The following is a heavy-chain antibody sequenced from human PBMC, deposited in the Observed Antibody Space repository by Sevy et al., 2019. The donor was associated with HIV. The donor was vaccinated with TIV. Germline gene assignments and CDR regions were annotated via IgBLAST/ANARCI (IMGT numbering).Heavy chain of an antibody. J-gene: IGHJ4*02. CDR2: ITNSGSSI. V-gene: IGHV3-48*03. D-gene: IGHD4-17*01. CDR3: ARDLPPSATTVAHFDY. Sequence: GGSLRLSCTASGFTFSSYEMNWVRQAPGKGLEWVSYITNSGSSIYYSYSVRGRFSVSRDNDKNSLYLQMKSLRAEDTAVYYCARDLPPSATTVAHFDYWGRGTLVTVSS. CDR1: GFTFSSYE.